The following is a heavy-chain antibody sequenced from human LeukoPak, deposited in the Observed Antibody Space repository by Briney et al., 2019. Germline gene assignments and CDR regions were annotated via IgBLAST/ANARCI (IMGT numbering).Heavy chain of an antibody. J-gene: IGHJ4*02. CDR1: GFSFSSYA. CDR2: VSGRGGST. CDR3: AKDRGSGWPQFDY. D-gene: IGHD6-19*01. V-gene: IGHV3-23*01. Sequence: GGSLRLSCAASGFSFSSYAMSWVRQAPGKGLEWVSAVSGRGGSTYYADSVKGRFTISRDNSKNTLYLQMNSLRAEDTAVYYCAKDRGSGWPQFDYWGQGTLVTVSS.